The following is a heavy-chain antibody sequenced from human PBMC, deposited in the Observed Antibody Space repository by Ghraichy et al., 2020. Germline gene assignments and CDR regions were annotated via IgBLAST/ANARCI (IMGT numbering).Heavy chain of an antibody. CDR2: ISGSGGST. J-gene: IGHJ4*02. Sequence: GRSLRLSCAASGFTFSSYAMTWVRQSPGKGLEWVSGISGSGGSTYYADSVKGRFTVSRDNSKNTLYLQMNSLRAEDTAIYYCAKTGKLLFSGMWADNCGQGTLVAVSS. CDR1: GFTFSSYA. D-gene: IGHD1-26*01. V-gene: IGHV3-23*01. CDR3: AKTGKLLFSGMWADN.